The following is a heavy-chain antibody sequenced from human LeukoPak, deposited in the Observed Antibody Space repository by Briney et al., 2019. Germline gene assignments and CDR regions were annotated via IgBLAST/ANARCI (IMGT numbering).Heavy chain of an antibody. CDR3: ARHPRIAVLPFYYYYMDV. CDR1: GGSLNGYY. Sequence: SETLSLTCTVSGGSLNGYYWSWIRQPLGKGLEWIGFIYHSGSVNHNPSLKSRATISVDTSKNQVSLKLTSVTAADTAVYYCARHPRIAVLPFYYYYMDVWGKGTTVTVSS. D-gene: IGHD6-19*01. CDR2: IYHSGSV. V-gene: IGHV4-59*08. J-gene: IGHJ6*03.